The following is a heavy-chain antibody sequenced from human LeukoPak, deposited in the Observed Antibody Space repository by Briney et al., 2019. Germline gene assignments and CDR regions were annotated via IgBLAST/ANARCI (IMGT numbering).Heavy chain of an antibody. CDR3: AKVLASRYCSGGSCYDGFDY. Sequence: GGSLRLSCAAPGFSVSNKYMSWVRQAPGKGLEWVSVIYTGGDTYYADSVRGRFTISRDNSKNTVNLQMNSLRAEDTAVYYCAKVLASRYCSGGSCYDGFDYWGQGTLVTVSS. CDR2: IYTGGDT. D-gene: IGHD2-15*01. V-gene: IGHV3-53*01. CDR1: GFSVSNKY. J-gene: IGHJ4*02.